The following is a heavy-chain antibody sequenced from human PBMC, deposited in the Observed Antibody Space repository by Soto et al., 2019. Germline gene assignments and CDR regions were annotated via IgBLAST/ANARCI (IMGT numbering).Heavy chain of an antibody. V-gene: IGHV1-18*01. D-gene: IGHD3-22*01. CDR3: ARGTTMIVVVKDGRSRAQVTESTFDI. J-gene: IGHJ3*02. CDR1: GYTFTSYG. Sequence: GASVKVSCKASGYTFTSYGISWVRQAPGQGLEWMGWISAYNGNTNYAQKLQGRVTMTTDTSTSTAYMELRSLRSDDTAVYYCARGTTMIVVVKDGRSRAQVTESTFDIWGQGTMVTVSS. CDR2: ISAYNGNT.